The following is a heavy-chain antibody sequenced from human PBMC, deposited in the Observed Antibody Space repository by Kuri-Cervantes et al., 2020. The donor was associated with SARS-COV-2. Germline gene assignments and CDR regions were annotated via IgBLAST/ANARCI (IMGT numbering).Heavy chain of an antibody. D-gene: IGHD3-3*01. J-gene: IGHJ5*02. CDR1: GGSISSYY. CDR3: ARYNLYYDFWSGYYDPRWFDP. CDR2: IYYSGST. Sequence: SETLSLTCTVSGGSISSYYWSWIRQPPGKGLEWIGYIYYSGSTNYNPSLKSRVTISVDTSKNQFSLKLSSVTAADTAVYYCARYNLYYDFWSGYYDPRWFDPWGQGTLVTVSS. V-gene: IGHV4-59*08.